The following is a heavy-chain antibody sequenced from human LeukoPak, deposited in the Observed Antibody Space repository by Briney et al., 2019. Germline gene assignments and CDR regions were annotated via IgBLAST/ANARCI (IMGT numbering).Heavy chain of an antibody. CDR1: GFTFSSYS. CDR3: AKSPSWWAFDI. CDR2: ISSSSSYI. Sequence: GGSLRLSCAASGFTFSSYSMNWVRQAPGKGLEWVSSISSSSSYIYYADSVKGRFTISRDNAKNSLYLQMNSLRAEDTAVYYCAKSPSWWAFDIWGQGTMVTVSS. V-gene: IGHV3-21*01. D-gene: IGHD2-15*01. J-gene: IGHJ3*02.